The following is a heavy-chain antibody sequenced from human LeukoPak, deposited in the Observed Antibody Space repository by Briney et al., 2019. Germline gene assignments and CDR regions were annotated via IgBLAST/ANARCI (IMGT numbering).Heavy chain of an antibody. CDR3: ARDRIQLWSYES. CDR1: GGTFSSYA. V-gene: IGHV1-69*04. J-gene: IGHJ4*02. Sequence: SVKVSCKASGGTFSSYAISWVRQAPGQGLEWMGRIIPILSIANYAQKFQGRVTITADKSTSTAYMELSSLRSEDTAVYYCARDRIQLWSYESWGQGTLVTVSS. CDR2: IIPILSIA. D-gene: IGHD5-18*01.